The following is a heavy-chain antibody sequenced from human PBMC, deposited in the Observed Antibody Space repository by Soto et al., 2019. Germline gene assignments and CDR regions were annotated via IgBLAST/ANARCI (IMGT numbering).Heavy chain of an antibody. CDR2: VIPNLGVT. CDR3: ANDIIVIPGAKGLDY. D-gene: IGHD2-2*01. J-gene: IGHJ4*02. V-gene: IGHV1-69*02. CDR1: GGTLSSYT. Sequence: SLKVSCKASGGTLSSYTFSWVRQAPGQGLEWMGRVIPNLGVTNYSKKFQGRFTIVRDTSTSTVYMELSSLRSEDTAVYYCANDIIVIPGAKGLDYWGQGALVTVSS.